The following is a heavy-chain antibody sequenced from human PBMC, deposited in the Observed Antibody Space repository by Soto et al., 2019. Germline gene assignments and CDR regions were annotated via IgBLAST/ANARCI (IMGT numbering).Heavy chain of an antibody. D-gene: IGHD3-10*01. CDR1: GYTFTSYD. V-gene: IGHV1-8*01. CDR2: MNPNSGNT. J-gene: IGHJ6*02. Sequence: ASVKVSCKASGYTFTSYDINWVRQATGQGLEWMGWMNPNSGNTGYAQKFQGRVTMTRNTSISTAYMELSSLRSEDTAVYYCARVPLPSTRGVYYYYGMDVWGQGTTVTVSS. CDR3: ARVPLPSTRGVYYYYGMDV.